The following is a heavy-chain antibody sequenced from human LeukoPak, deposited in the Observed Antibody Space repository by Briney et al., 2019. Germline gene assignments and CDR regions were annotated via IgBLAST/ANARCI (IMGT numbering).Heavy chain of an antibody. CDR3: ARDECGGGSCYDY. J-gene: IGHJ4*02. D-gene: IGHD2-15*01. Sequence: ASVKVSCKASGGTFSSYALSWVRQAPGQGLEWMGWINAGNGNTKYSQKFQGRVTITRDTSASTAYMELSSLRSEDTAVYYCARDECGGGSCYDYWGQGTLVTVSS. V-gene: IGHV1-3*01. CDR2: INAGNGNT. CDR1: GGTFSSYA.